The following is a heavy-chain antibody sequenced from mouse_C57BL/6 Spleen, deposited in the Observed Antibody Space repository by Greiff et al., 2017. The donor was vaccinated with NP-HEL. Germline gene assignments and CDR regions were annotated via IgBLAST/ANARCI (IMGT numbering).Heavy chain of an antibody. D-gene: IGHD4-1*01. CDR3: ARGNWDYAMDY. V-gene: IGHV1-7*01. CDR2: INPSSGYT. CDR1: GYTFTSYW. Sequence: VQLPQSGAELAKPGASVKLSCKASGYTFTSYWMHWVKQRPGQGLEWIGYINPSSGYTKYNQKFKDKATLTADKSPSTAYMQLSSLTYEDSAVYYCARGNWDYAMDYWGQGTSVTVSS. J-gene: IGHJ4*01.